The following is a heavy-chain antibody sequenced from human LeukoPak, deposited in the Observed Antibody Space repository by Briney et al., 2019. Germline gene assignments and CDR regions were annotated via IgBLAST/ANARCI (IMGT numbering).Heavy chain of an antibody. CDR1: GGSISSSSYY. D-gene: IGHD3-22*01. Sequence: SETLSLTCTVSGGSISSSSYYWGWIRQPPGKGLGWIGSIYYSGSTYYNPSLKSRVTISVDTSKNQFSLKLSSVTAADTAVYYCALDPGDSSGLCYWGQGTLVTVSS. V-gene: IGHV4-39*07. CDR3: ALDPGDSSGLCY. J-gene: IGHJ4*02. CDR2: IYYSGST.